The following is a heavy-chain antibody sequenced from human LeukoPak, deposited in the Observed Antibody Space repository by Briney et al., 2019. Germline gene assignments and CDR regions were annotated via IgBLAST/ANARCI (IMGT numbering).Heavy chain of an antibody. CDR3: ARQPPGYWGPDYFDY. CDR2: IYYSGST. D-gene: IGHD2-15*01. J-gene: IGHJ4*02. CDR1: GGSISSSSYY. Sequence: PSETLSPTCTVSGGSISSSSYYWGWIRQPPGKGLEWIGSIYYSGSTYYNPSLKSRVTISVDTSKNQFSLKLSSVTAADTAVYYCARQPPGYWGPDYFDYWGQGTLVTVSS. V-gene: IGHV4-39*01.